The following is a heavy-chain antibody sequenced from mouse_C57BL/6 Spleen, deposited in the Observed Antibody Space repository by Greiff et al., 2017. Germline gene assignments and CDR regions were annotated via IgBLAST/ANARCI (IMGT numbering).Heavy chain of an antibody. V-gene: IGHV1-54*01. CDR2: INPGSGGT. CDR1: GYAFTNYL. D-gene: IGHD2-3*01. CDR3: ARTDGYYWYFDY. Sequence: QVQLKESGAELVRPGTSVKVSCKASGYAFTNYLIEWVKQRPGQGLEWIGVINPGSGGTNYNEKFKGKATLTADKSSSTAYMQLSSLTSEDSAVYFCARTDGYYWYFDYWGQGTTLTVSS. J-gene: IGHJ2*01.